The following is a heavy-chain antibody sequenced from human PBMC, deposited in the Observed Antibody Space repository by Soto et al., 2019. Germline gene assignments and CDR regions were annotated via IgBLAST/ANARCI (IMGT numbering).Heavy chain of an antibody. Sequence: GASVKVSCKASGYTFTSYGISWVRQAPGQGLEWMGWISAYNGNTNYAQKLQGRVTMTTDTSTSTAYMELRSLRSDDTAVYYCARDIRDFWSGYSLYYYCYGMDVWGRGTTVTVSS. CDR2: ISAYNGNT. V-gene: IGHV1-18*01. CDR3: ARDIRDFWSGYSLYYYCYGMDV. D-gene: IGHD3-3*01. J-gene: IGHJ6*02. CDR1: GYTFTSYG.